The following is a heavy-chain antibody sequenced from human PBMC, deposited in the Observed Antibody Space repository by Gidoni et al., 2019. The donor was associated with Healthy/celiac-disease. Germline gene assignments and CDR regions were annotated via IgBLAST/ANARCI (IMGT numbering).Heavy chain of an antibody. CDR1: GFTFSSYA. CDR3: AKLADYYGSGSYERYYFDY. D-gene: IGHD3-10*01. Sequence: EVQLLESGGGLVQPGGSLRLSCAASGFTFSSYAMSWVRQAPGKGLEWCSAISGSGGSTYYADSVKGRFTISRDNSKNTLYLQMNSLRAEDTAVYYCAKLADYYGSGSYERYYFDYWGQGTLVTVSS. V-gene: IGHV3-23*01. CDR2: ISGSGGST. J-gene: IGHJ4*02.